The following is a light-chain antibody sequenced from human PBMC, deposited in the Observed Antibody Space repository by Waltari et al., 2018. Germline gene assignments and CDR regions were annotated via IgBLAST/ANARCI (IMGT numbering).Light chain of an antibody. CDR1: TPNIGSTV. CDR3: SAWDDSLNGPVV. V-gene: IGLV1-44*01. Sequence: QSVLPPPPSASGTLGQQVTISCSGSTPNIGSTVSPWSQQVPVTAPKLIIPRTHQRPSGVPDRFSGSKSGTSASLAISGVQAADEADYYCSAWDDSLNGPVVFGGGTKVTVL. CDR2: RTH. J-gene: IGLJ2*01.